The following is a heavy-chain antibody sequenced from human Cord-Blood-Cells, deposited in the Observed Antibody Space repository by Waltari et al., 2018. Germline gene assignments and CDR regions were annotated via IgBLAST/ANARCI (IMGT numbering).Heavy chain of an antibody. J-gene: IGHJ2*01. CDR3: ARGSYSSSSWYFDL. Sequence: QVQLVQSGAEVKKPGASVKVSCKASGYTFTSYAMHWVRQAPGQRLEWMGWINAGNGNTKYSQTFEGRFTITRDTSASTAYMELSSLRSEDTAVYYCARGSYSSSSWYFDLWGRGTLVTVSS. CDR1: GYTFTSYA. V-gene: IGHV1-3*01. D-gene: IGHD6-6*01. CDR2: INAGNGNT.